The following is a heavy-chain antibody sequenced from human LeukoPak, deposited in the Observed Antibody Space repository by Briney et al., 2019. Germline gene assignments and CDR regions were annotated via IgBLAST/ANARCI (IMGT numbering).Heavy chain of an antibody. CDR3: ARVNTDYSESLDY. D-gene: IGHD4-11*01. CDR1: GGSINNYY. Sequence: SETLSLTCTVSGGSINNYYWNWIRQSPGKGLEWMGSIYYSGRTNNNPSLKGRVTLSVDTSTNQFLLKLTSVTSSDTAVYYCARVNTDYSESLDYWGQGTLVTVSS. J-gene: IGHJ4*02. V-gene: IGHV4-59*12. CDR2: IYYSGRT.